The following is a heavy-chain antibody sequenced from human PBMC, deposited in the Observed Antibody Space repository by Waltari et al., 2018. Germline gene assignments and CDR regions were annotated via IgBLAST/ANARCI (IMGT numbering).Heavy chain of an antibody. CDR2: SDPRDSST. V-gene: IGHV5-10-1*03. CDR3: ARRIVGETFEY. CDR1: GYTFTSYW. J-gene: IGHJ4*02. Sequence: EVQLVQSGAEVKKPGASLRISCKGSGYTFTSYWIIWLRQMPGKGLEWMGRSDPRDSSTKYSQAFQVHATLSADTAVRSAYSQRSSLRASDSAMYYCARRIVGETFEYWGQGPLGTVSS. D-gene: IGHD3-10*01.